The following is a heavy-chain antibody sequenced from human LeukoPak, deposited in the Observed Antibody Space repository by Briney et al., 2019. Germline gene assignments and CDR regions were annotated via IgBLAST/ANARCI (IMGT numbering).Heavy chain of an antibody. J-gene: IGHJ4*02. CDR2: ISEDGSNK. V-gene: IGHV3-30*18. CDR3: VKDLSGAWSIDF. D-gene: IGHD6-19*01. Sequence: PGGSLRLSCAASGFTFSGYYMHWVRQAPGKGLEWVAIISEDGSNKYYADSVKGRFTVSRDNSKNTLYLQTDSLRTEDTAVYYCVKDLSGAWSIDFWGQGTLVTVSS. CDR1: GFTFSGYY.